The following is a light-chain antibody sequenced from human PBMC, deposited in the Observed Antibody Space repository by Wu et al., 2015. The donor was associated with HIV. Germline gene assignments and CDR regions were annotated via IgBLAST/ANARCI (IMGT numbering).Light chain of an antibody. Sequence: EIVLTQSPGTLSLSPGERAILSCRARQSVSSNYLAWYQQKPGQAPRLLIYGASGRVTGIPDRFSGSGSGTDFTLTITRLEPEDFAVYFCQQYGSSPLTFGGGTNVEIK. CDR2: GAS. J-gene: IGKJ4*01. CDR1: QSVSSNY. CDR3: QQYGSSPLT. V-gene: IGKV3-20*01.